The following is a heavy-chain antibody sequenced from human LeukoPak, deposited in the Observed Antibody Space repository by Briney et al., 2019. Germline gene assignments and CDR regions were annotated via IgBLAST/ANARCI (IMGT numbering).Heavy chain of an antibody. CDR2: ISGSGGST. J-gene: IGHJ4*02. Sequence: PGGSLRLSCAASGFTFSSYAMSWVRQAPGKGLEWVSAISGSGGSTYYADSVKGRFTISRDNAKSTLYLEMNSLYAEDTAVYFCARDYPPDWGQGTLVAVAA. V-gene: IGHV3-23*01. CDR3: ARDYPPD. CDR1: GFTFSSYA.